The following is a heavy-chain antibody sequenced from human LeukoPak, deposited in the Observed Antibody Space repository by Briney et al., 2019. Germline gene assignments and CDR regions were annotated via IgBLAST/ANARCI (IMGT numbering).Heavy chain of an antibody. Sequence: SETLSLTCAVYGGSSSGYYWSWIRQPPGQGLEWIGEINHSGSTNYNPSLKSRVTISVDTSKNQFSLKLSSVTAADTAVYYCARGWVVRGVIGYWGQGTLVTVSS. J-gene: IGHJ4*02. CDR1: GGSSSGYY. CDR3: ARGWVVRGVIGY. V-gene: IGHV4-34*01. CDR2: INHSGST. D-gene: IGHD3-10*01.